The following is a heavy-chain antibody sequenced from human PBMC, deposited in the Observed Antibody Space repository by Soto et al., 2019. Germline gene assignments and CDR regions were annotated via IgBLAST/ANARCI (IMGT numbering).Heavy chain of an antibody. V-gene: IGHV4-34*01. CDR3: ARASRWYSDY. J-gene: IGHJ4*02. Sequence: CGCRWSKIRQPPGKGLEWIGAIQHSGSTNYNPSLKSRVTISVDTSTTQSSLKLSSVTAADTAVYYCARASRWYSDYWGQGTLVTVS. CDR2: IQHSGST. D-gene: IGHD6-13*01. CDR1: CGCR.